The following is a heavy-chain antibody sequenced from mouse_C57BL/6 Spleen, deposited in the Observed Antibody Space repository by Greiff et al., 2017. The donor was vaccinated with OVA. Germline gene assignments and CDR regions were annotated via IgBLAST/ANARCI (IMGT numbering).Heavy chain of an antibody. V-gene: IGHV1-19*01. Sequence: EVKLMESGPVLVKPGASVKMSCKASGYTFTDYYMNWVKQSHGKSLEWIGVINPYNGGTSYNQKFKGKATLTVDKSSSTAYMELNSLTSEDSAVYYCANGSRFAYWGQGTLVTVSA. CDR3: ANGSRFAY. CDR2: INPYNGGT. J-gene: IGHJ3*01. CDR1: GYTFTDYY. D-gene: IGHD1-1*01.